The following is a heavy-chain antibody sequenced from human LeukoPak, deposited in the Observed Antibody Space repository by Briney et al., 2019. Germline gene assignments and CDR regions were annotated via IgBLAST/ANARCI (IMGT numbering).Heavy chain of an antibody. Sequence: SETLSLTCAAYGGSFSGYYWSWIRQPPGKGLEWIGEINHSGSTNYNPSLKSRVTISVDTSKNQFSLKLSSVTAADTAVYYCAREYYYDSSGYWTDAFDIWGQGTMVTVSS. CDR3: AREYYYDSSGYWTDAFDI. J-gene: IGHJ3*02. CDR2: INHSGST. CDR1: GGSFSGYY. D-gene: IGHD3-22*01. V-gene: IGHV4-34*01.